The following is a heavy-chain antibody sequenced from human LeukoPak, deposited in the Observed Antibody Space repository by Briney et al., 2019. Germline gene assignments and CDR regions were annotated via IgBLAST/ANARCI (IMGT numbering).Heavy chain of an antibody. Sequence: SETLSLTCAVYGGSFSGYYWSWIRQPPGKGLEWIGEINHSGSTNYNPSLKSRVTISVDTSKNQFSLKLSPVTAADTAVYYCARGNLNYYDSSGYLIRWGQGTLVTVSS. V-gene: IGHV4-34*01. D-gene: IGHD3-22*01. J-gene: IGHJ4*02. CDR1: GGSFSGYY. CDR2: INHSGST. CDR3: ARGNLNYYDSSGYLIR.